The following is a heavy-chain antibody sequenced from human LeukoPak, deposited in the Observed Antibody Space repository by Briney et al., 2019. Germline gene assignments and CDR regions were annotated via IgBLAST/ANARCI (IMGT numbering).Heavy chain of an antibody. V-gene: IGHV3-48*01. J-gene: IGHJ4*02. Sequence: PPGGSLRLSCAAPGFTFSSYSMNWVRQAPGKGLEWVSYISSSSSTIYYADSVKGRFTISRDNAKNSLYLQMNSLRAEDTAVYYCAASIAAAGTVFDYWGQGTLVTVSS. D-gene: IGHD6-13*01. CDR3: AASIAAAGTVFDY. CDR1: GFTFSSYS. CDR2: ISSSSSTI.